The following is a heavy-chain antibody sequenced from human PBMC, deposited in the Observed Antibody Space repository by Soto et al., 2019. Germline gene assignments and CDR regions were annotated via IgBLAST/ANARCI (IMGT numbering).Heavy chain of an antibody. CDR1: GFTFSSYG. CDR2: IWYDGSNK. CDR3: ARAATYSSSWYLDY. J-gene: IGHJ4*02. D-gene: IGHD6-13*01. Sequence: ESGGGVVQPGRSLRLSCAASGFTFSSYGMHWVRQAPGKGLEWVAVIWYDGSNKYYADSVKGRFTISRDNSKNTLYLQMNSLRAEDTAVYYCARAATYSSSWYLDYWGQGTLVTVSS. V-gene: IGHV3-33*01.